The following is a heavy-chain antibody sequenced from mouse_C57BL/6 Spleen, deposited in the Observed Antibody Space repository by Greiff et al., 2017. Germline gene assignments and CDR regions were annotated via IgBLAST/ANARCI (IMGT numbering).Heavy chain of an antibody. CDR2: IDPSDSYT. CDR1: GYTFTSYW. V-gene: IGHV1-69*01. J-gene: IGHJ4*01. CDR3: ARRLDYGGNYDAMDY. D-gene: IGHD1-1*02. Sequence: VQLQQSGAELVMPGASVKLSCKASGYTFTSYWMHWVKQRPGQGLEWIGEIDPSDSYTNYNQKFKGKSTLTVDKSSSTAYMQLSSLTSEDSAVYYCARRLDYGGNYDAMDYWGQGTSVTVSS.